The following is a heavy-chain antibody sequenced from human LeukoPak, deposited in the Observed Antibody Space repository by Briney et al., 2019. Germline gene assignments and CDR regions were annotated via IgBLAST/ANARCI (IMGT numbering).Heavy chain of an antibody. V-gene: IGHV3-23*01. CDR1: GFTFSSYA. D-gene: IGHD3-9*01. Sequence: PGGSLRLSCAASGFTFSSYAMSWLRQAPGKGLEWVSTIGNSGGSTYYADSVKGRFTIARDDSENTLFLQMNGLRAEDTAVYYCAKEVSDYDILTGYSAYNWLDPWGQGTLVTVSS. CDR3: AKEVSDYDILTGYSAYNWLDP. J-gene: IGHJ5*02. CDR2: IGNSGGST.